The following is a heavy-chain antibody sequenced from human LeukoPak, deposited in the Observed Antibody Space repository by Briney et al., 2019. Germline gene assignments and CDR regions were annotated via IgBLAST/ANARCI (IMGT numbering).Heavy chain of an antibody. Sequence: PGGSLRLSCAASGFTFSGHWMSWVRQAPGKGLEWVANINQGGSDKYYVDSVKGRFTISRDNAKNSLYLQMNSLRAEDTAVYYCARRRVAVAGCNYYYYMDVWGKGTTVTVSS. CDR1: GFTFSGHW. D-gene: IGHD6-19*01. J-gene: IGHJ6*03. CDR3: ARRRVAVAGCNYYYYMDV. V-gene: IGHV3-7*01. CDR2: INQGGSDK.